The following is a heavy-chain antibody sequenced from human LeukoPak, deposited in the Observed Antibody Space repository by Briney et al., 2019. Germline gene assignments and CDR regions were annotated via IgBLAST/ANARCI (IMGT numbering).Heavy chain of an antibody. Sequence: GGSLRLSCAASGFTFSSYALHWVRQAPGKGLEWVALISYDGSSKYYADSVKGRFTISRDNSKNTLYLQMNSLRPEDTAVYYCARGYYYDSSGYLFDYWGQGTLVTVSS. J-gene: IGHJ4*02. V-gene: IGHV3-30*04. CDR2: ISYDGSSK. CDR3: ARGYYYDSSGYLFDY. D-gene: IGHD3-22*01. CDR1: GFTFSSYA.